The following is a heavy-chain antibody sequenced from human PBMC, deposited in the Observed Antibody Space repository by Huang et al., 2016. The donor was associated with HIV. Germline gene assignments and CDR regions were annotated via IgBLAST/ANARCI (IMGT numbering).Heavy chain of an antibody. D-gene: IGHD2-15*01. J-gene: IGHJ5*02. V-gene: IGHV3-30*18. CDR3: AKESRWFSDFDQ. CDR1: GFIFSNFG. CDR2: SSYDGRID. Sequence: QVQLVESGGGVVQPGTSLRLSCAASGFIFSNFGMHWVRQAPGKGMEWVSVSSYDGRIDRYSDSVKGRFTISRDNYKNTLSLERNRLRHDDTAVYYCAKESRWFSDFDQWGQGTLVTVSS.